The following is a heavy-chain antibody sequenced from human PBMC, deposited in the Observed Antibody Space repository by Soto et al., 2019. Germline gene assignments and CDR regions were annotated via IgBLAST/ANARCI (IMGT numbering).Heavy chain of an antibody. CDR1: GGTISSSSYY. V-gene: IGHV4-39*01. J-gene: IGHJ5*02. CDR3: ARRSVVVIGNWFDP. Sequence: SETLFLTCTVSGGTISSSSYYWGWIRQPPGKGLEWIGSIYYSGSTYYNPSLKSRVTISVDTSKNQFSLKLSSVTAADTAVYYCARRSVVVIGNWFDPWGQGTLVTVSS. CDR2: IYYSGST. D-gene: IGHD3-3*01.